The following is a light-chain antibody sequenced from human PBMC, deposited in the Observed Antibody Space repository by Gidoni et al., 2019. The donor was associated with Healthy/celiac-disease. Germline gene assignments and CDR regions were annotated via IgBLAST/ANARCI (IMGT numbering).Light chain of an antibody. Sequence: DTVLTQSPATLSLSPGERATLSCRASQSVSSYLAWYQQKPGQAPRILIYDASNRATGIPARFSGSGSGTDFTLTISSLEPEDFAVYYCQQRSNWPLYTFXQXTKLEIK. J-gene: IGKJ2*01. CDR1: QSVSSY. CDR3: QQRSNWPLYT. CDR2: DAS. V-gene: IGKV3-11*01.